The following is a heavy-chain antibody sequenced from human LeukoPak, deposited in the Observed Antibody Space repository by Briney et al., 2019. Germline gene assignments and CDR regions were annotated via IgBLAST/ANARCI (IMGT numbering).Heavy chain of an antibody. Sequence: ASVRVSCKASGYTFTSYGISWVRQAPGQGLEWMGWINPNTGGTNYAQKFQGRVTMTRDTSITTAYMELSSLRSDDTAVYYCARTDTAMVTVGYWGQGTLVTVSS. D-gene: IGHD5-18*01. J-gene: IGHJ4*02. CDR2: INPNTGGT. CDR1: GYTFTSYG. V-gene: IGHV1-2*02. CDR3: ARTDTAMVTVGY.